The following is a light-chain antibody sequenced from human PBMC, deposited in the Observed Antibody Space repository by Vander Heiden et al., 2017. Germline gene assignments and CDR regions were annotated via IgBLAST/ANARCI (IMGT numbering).Light chain of an antibody. J-gene: IGLJ1*01. Sequence: YGLSQPPSGSEAPGQTATITGGRHNIGTKSVHWYQQRPVQAPVLVVYDDSDRLSGIPERFSGSNSGSAATLTISGVEAGDEADYFCQVWDSATDHHVFATGTKVTVL. CDR1: NIGTKS. V-gene: IGLV3-21*02. CDR2: DDS. CDR3: QVWDSATDHHV.